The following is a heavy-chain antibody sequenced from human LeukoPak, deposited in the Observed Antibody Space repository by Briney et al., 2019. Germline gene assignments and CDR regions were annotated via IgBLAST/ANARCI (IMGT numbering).Heavy chain of an antibody. V-gene: IGHV3-74*01. CDR3: ARDHPHYSSGWYKGENFDY. Sequence: QPGGSLRLSCAASGFTFSSYWMHWVRQAPGKGLVWVSRINSDGSSTSYADSVKGRFAISRDDSKNTLYLQMNSLRAEDTAVYYCARDHPHYSSGWYKGENFDYWGQGTLVTVSS. J-gene: IGHJ4*02. D-gene: IGHD6-19*01. CDR1: GFTFSSYW. CDR2: INSDGSST.